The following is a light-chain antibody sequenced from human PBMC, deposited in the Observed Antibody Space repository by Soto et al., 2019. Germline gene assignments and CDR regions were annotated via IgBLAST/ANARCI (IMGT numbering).Light chain of an antibody. CDR3: SSYTSRPV. CDR1: SSDVGGYNY. V-gene: IGLV2-14*01. CDR2: DVS. Sequence: QSALTQPASVSGSPGQSITISCTGTSSDVGGYNYVSWYQQHPGKAPKLMIYDVSNRPSGVSNRFSGSKSGNTASLPISGLQAEDEADSYCSSYTSRPVFGGGTQLTVL. J-gene: IGLJ2*01.